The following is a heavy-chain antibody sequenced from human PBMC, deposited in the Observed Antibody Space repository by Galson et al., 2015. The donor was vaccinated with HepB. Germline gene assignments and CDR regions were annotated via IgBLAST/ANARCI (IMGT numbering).Heavy chain of an antibody. D-gene: IGHD2-2*01. CDR1: GYTFTSYG. Sequence: SVKVSCKASGYTFTSYGISWVRQAPGQGLEWMGWISAYNGNTNYAQKHQGRVTMTTDTSTSTAYMELRSLRSDDTAVYYCARDGDERNCSSTSCYVVWFDPWGQRTLVTVSS. CDR3: ARDGDERNCSSTSCYVVWFDP. V-gene: IGHV1-18*01. CDR2: ISAYNGNT. J-gene: IGHJ5*02.